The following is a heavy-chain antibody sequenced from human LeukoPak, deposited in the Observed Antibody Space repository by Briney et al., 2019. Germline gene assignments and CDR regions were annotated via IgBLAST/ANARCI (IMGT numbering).Heavy chain of an antibody. J-gene: IGHJ4*02. Sequence: GGSLRLSCAASGFTFDDYGMHWVRQAPGKGLEWVSSISRNSRYIYYADSMRGRFTISRDNAKNSLYLQMNSLKPEDTAVYYCARVAEAAAFDSWGQGTLVTVSS. CDR3: ARVAEAAAFDS. CDR1: GFTFDDYG. D-gene: IGHD6-13*01. CDR2: ISRNSRYI. V-gene: IGHV3-21*06.